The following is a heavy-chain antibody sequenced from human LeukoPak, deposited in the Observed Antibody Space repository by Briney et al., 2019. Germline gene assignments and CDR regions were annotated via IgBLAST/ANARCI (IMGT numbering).Heavy chain of an antibody. CDR1: GYTFTGYY. D-gene: IGHD3-3*01. CDR2: INLNSGGT. V-gene: IGHV1-2*02. Sequence: ASVKVSCKASGYTFTGYYMHWVRQAPGEGLEWMGWINLNSGGTNYAQKFQGRVTMTRDTSISTAYMELSRLRSDDTAVYYCARAAGFWSGYFGPNWFDPWGQGTLVTVSS. CDR3: ARAAGFWSGYFGPNWFDP. J-gene: IGHJ5*02.